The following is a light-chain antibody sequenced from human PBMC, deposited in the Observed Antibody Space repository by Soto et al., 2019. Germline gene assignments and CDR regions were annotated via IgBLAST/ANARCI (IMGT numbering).Light chain of an antibody. CDR3: SSYTSRSTLDYV. J-gene: IGLJ1*01. V-gene: IGLV2-14*01. CDR2: EVS. Sequence: QSVLTQPASVSGSPGQSITISCTGTSSDVSGYNYVSWYQQHPGKAPKLMIYEVSNRPSGVSNRFSGSKSGNTASLTISGLQAEDEADYYCSSYTSRSTLDYVFGTGTKVTVL. CDR1: SSDVSGYNY.